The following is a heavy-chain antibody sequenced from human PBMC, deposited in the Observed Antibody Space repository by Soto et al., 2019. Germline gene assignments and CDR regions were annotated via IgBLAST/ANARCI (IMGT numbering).Heavy chain of an antibody. CDR3: ASGGYNFDY. J-gene: IGHJ4*02. D-gene: IGHD5-12*01. Sequence: QGRVTITADESTSTAYMELSSLRSEDTAVYYCASGGYNFDYWGQGTLVTVSS. V-gene: IGHV1-69*01.